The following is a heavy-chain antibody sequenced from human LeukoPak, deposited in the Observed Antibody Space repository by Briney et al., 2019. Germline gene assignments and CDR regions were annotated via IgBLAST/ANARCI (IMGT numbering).Heavy chain of an antibody. Sequence: GRSLRLSCAASGFIFSSYAMSWVRQAPGKGLEWVSTISGSGGSTYYADSVKGRFTISRDNSKNTLYLQMNSLRAEDAAVYYCAKGGTILGVIRCFDNWGQGTLVTVSS. CDR1: GFIFSSYA. CDR2: ISGSGGST. V-gene: IGHV3-23*01. CDR3: AKGGTILGVIRCFDN. D-gene: IGHD3-10*01. J-gene: IGHJ4*02.